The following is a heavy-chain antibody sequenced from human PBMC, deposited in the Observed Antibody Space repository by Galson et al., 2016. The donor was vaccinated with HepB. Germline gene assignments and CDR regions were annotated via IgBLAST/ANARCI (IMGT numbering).Heavy chain of an antibody. Sequence: SLRLSCAASGLTFSSYAMTWVRQAPGKGLEWVSTITDNGGHTYYADSVKGRFTISRDNSKNTLYLQMNSLRAEDTALYYCASHAASGSYSDYFLHWGQGTLVTVSS. J-gene: IGHJ4*02. V-gene: IGHV3-23*01. CDR3: ASHAASGSYSDYFLH. CDR1: GLTFSSYA. CDR2: ITDNGGHT. D-gene: IGHD3-10*01.